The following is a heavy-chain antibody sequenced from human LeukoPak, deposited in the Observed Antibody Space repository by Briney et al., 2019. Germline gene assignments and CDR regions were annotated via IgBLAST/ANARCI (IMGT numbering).Heavy chain of an antibody. V-gene: IGHV3-30*02. Sequence: SGGSLRLSCAASGFTFSSYGMHWVRQAPGKGLEWVAFIRYDGSNKYYADSVKGRFTISRDNSKNTLYLQMNSLRAEDTAVYYCAKGLGGAGIPYYFDYWGQGTLVTVSS. CDR3: AKGLGGAGIPYYFDY. D-gene: IGHD1-26*01. CDR1: GFTFSSYG. CDR2: IRYDGSNK. J-gene: IGHJ4*02.